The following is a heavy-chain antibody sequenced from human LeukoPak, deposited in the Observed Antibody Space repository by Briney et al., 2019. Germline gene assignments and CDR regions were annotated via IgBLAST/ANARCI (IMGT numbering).Heavy chain of an antibody. CDR2: LAEGGGFT. V-gene: IGHV3-23*01. CDR1: GFTFSTYA. Sequence: RGSLRLSCVASGFTFSTYAMSWVRQAPGMGLEWVSALAEGGGFTKYADSVRGRFTISRDNSKNTVYLQVSSLTAEDTAVYYCAKESHPHRGYYFDYWGQGTLVTVSS. J-gene: IGHJ4*02. CDR3: AKESHPHRGYYFDY. D-gene: IGHD3-22*01.